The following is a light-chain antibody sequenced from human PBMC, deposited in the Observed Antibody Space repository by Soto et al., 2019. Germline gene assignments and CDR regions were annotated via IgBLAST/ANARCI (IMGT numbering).Light chain of an antibody. CDR1: SSDVGNYIF. CDR2: DIN. Sequence: SVLTQPASVSGSPGQSITISCTGTSSDVGNYIFVSRYRQHPGKAPKLMIYDINNRPSGVSNRFSGSKSGNTASLTISGLQAEDEADYYCVSYTTSASYVFGTGTKLTVL. V-gene: IGLV2-14*01. J-gene: IGLJ1*01. CDR3: VSYTTSASYV.